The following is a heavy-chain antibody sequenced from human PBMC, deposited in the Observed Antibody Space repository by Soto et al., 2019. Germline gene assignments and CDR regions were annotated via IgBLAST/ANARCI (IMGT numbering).Heavy chain of an antibody. CDR1: GFTFDDYA. J-gene: IGHJ4*02. CDR2: ISWNSNII. V-gene: IGHV3-9*01. Sequence: EVQLLESGGGLVQPGRSLRLSCAASGFTFDDYAMHWVRRVPGKGLEWVSSISWNSNIIGYADSVKGRFTISRDNAKNSLYLQMNSLRPEDTALYYCAKGGPDGFCSGGRCYFDYWGQVTLVTVSS. D-gene: IGHD2-15*01. CDR3: AKGGPDGFCSGGRCYFDY.